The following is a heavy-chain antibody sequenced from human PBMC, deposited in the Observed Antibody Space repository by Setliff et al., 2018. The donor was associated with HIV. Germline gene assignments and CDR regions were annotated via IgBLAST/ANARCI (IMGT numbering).Heavy chain of an antibody. CDR2: IYYTGST. V-gene: IGHV4-4*02. CDR3: ARPGSGYYRRVGAFDI. Sequence: SETLSLTCAVSGGSINGSNWWSWVRQPPGKGLEWIGYIYYTGSTNYNPSLKSRVTMSVDTSKNQVSLKLSSVTAADTAVYYCARPGSGYYRRVGAFDIWGQGTMVTVSS. CDR1: GGSINGSNW. J-gene: IGHJ3*02. D-gene: IGHD3-3*01.